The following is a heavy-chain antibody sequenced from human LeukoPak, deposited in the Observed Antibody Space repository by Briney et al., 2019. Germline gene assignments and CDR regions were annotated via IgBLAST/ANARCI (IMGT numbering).Heavy chain of an antibody. Sequence: SETLSLTCTVSGGSISSYYWSWIRQPPGKGLEWIGYIYYSGSTNYNPSLKSRVTISVDTSKYQFSLKLSSVTAADTAVYYCARELAAPYFDYWGQGTLVTVSS. CDR3: ARELAAPYFDY. V-gene: IGHV4-59*01. D-gene: IGHD6-19*01. CDR2: IYYSGST. J-gene: IGHJ4*02. CDR1: GGSISSYY.